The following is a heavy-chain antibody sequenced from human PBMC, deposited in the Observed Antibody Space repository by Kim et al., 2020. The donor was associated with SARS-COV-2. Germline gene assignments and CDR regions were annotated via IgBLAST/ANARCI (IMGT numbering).Heavy chain of an antibody. CDR1: GFTFSVYW. V-gene: IGHV3-7*03. J-gene: IGHJ4*02. Sequence: GGSLRLSCETSGFTFSVYWMSWARQRPGQGLEWVANIKPDGNEKYYADSMKDRFTISRDNAKSSLYLQMSSLRAEDTAVYYCARVGSYHAPGTSSPPIDHWGQGTLVTVSS. D-gene: IGHD3-10*01. CDR2: IKPDGNEK. CDR3: ARVGSYHAPGTSSPPIDH.